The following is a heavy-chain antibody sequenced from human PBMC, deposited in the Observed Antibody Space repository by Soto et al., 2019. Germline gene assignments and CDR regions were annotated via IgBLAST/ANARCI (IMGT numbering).Heavy chain of an antibody. V-gene: IGHV4-31*03. CDR2: IYYSGST. J-gene: IGHJ5*02. CDR1: GVSIRNGGYF. D-gene: IGHD4-17*01. Sequence: QVQLQESGPGLLKPSQTLSLTCSVSGVSIRNGGYFWTWIRQHPGKGLEWIGYIYYSGSTYYNPSLKSRVTISVDTSSNQFSLSLNSVTAADTAVYYCARRPYGGNSKAHWFDPWGQGTLVTVSS. CDR3: ARRPYGGNSKAHWFDP.